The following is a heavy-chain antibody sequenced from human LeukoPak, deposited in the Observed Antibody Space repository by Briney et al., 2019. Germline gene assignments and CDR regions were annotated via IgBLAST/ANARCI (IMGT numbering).Heavy chain of an antibody. J-gene: IGHJ4*02. CDR2: IIPIFGTA. V-gene: IGHV1-69*13. Sequence: SVKVSCKASGGTFSSYAISWVRQAPGQGLEWMGGIIPIFGTANYAQKFQGRVTITADESTSTAYMELSSLRSEDTAVYYCATDRYCSSTSCYTYDYWGQGTLVTVSS. CDR3: ATDRYCSSTSCYTYDY. D-gene: IGHD2-2*02. CDR1: GGTFSSYA.